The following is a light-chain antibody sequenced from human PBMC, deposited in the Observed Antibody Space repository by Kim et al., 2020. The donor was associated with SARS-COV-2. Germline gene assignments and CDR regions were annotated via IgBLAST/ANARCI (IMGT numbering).Light chain of an antibody. CDR2: GAS. Sequence: EIVMTQSPATLSVSPGERATLSCRASQSVSSNLAWHQQKPGQAPGLLIYGASTRATGIPARFSGSGSGTEFTLTISSLQSEDFAVYYCQQYNNWPRTFGQGTKLEI. CDR3: QQYNNWPRT. CDR1: QSVSSN. V-gene: IGKV3-15*01. J-gene: IGKJ2*01.